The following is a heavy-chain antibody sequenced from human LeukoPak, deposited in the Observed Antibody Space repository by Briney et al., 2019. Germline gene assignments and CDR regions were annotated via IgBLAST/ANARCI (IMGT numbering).Heavy chain of an antibody. Sequence: SETLSLTCTVSGGSISSGDYYWSWIRQPPGKGLEWIGDIYYSGSTYYNPSLKSRVTISVDTSKNQFSLKLSSVTAADTAVYYCAAQYQLLSNWFDPWGQGTLVTVSS. V-gene: IGHV4-30-4*01. CDR1: GGSISSGDYY. J-gene: IGHJ5*02. CDR3: AAQYQLLSNWFDP. CDR2: IYYSGST. D-gene: IGHD2-2*01.